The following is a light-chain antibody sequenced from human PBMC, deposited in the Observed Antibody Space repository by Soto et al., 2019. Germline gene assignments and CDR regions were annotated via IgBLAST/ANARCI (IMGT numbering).Light chain of an antibody. CDR2: DVS. J-gene: IGLJ2*01. V-gene: IGLV2-14*03. CDR1: SSDVGGYNY. CDR3: SSYTAITTTRV. Sequence: QSALTQPASVSGSPGQSITISCNGTSSDVGGYNYVSWYQQHPGKAPQLMIYDVSSRPSGVSHRFSGSKSGTTASLTISGLQAEDEAYYFCSSYTAITTTRVFGGGTQLTVL.